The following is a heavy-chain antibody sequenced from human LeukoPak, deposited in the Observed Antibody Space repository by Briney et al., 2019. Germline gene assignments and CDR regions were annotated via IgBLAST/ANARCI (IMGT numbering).Heavy chain of an antibody. V-gene: IGHV3-9*01. J-gene: IGHJ1*01. CDR1: GFTFDDYA. Sequence: GGSLRLSCAASGFTFDDYAMHWVRQAPGKGLGWVSGISWNSGSIGYADSVKGRFTISRDNAKNSLYLQMNSLRAEDTALYYCAKGEMAYSGYDSFISDFQHWGQGTLVTVSS. CDR2: ISWNSGSI. CDR3: AKGEMAYSGYDSFISDFQH. D-gene: IGHD5-12*01.